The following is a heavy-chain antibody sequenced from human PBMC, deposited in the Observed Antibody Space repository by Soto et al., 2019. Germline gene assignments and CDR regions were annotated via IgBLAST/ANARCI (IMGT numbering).Heavy chain of an antibody. D-gene: IGHD6-6*01. CDR3: ARASSSDAFDI. CDR1: GGSVSSGSYY. CDR2: IYYSGST. V-gene: IGHV4-61*01. J-gene: IGHJ3*02. Sequence: QVQLQESGPGLVKPSETLSLTCTVSGGSVSSGSYYWSWIRQPPGKGLEWIGYIYYSGSTNYNPSLKSRVTISVDTSKNQCSLKLSSVTAADTAVYYCARASSSDAFDIWGQGTMVTVSS.